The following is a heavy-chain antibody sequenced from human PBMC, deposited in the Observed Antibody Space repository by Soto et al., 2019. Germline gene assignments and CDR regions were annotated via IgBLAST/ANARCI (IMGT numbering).Heavy chain of an antibody. D-gene: IGHD2-2*01. V-gene: IGHV4-59*08. CDR3: ARHRGTTSQYYYYMDV. J-gene: IGHJ6*03. CDR1: GGSISGYY. CDR2: IYYSKNT. Sequence: SETLSLTCTVSGGSISGYYWSWIRQPPGKGLEWIGFIYYSKNTNYNPSLKSRATISVDTSKNQFSLNLSSVTAADTAVYYCARHRGTTSQYYYYMDVWGKGTTVTVSS.